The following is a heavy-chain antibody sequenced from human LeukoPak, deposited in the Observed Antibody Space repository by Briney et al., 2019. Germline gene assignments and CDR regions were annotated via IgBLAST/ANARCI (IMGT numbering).Heavy chain of an antibody. V-gene: IGHV1-18*01. D-gene: IGHD6-19*01. J-gene: IGHJ6*02. CDR3: ARESDSSGWNYYYYGMDV. Sequence: ASVKVSCTASGYTFTSYGISWVRQAPGQGLEWMGWISAYNGNTNYAQKLQGRVTMTTDTSTSTAYMELRSLRSDDTAVYYCARESDSSGWNYYYYGMDVWGQGTTVTVSS. CDR2: ISAYNGNT. CDR1: GYTFTSYG.